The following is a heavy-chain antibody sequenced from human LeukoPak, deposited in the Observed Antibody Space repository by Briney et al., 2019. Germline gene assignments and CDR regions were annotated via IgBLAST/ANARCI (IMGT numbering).Heavy chain of an antibody. J-gene: IGHJ4*02. CDR2: IIPIFGTA. V-gene: IGHV1-69*06. Sequence: ASVKVSCKASGGTSSSYAISWVRQAPGQGLEWMGGIIPIFGTANYAQKFQGRVTITADKSTSTAYMELSSLRSEDTAVYYCAGSGVVTRKSHFDYWGQGTLVTVSS. D-gene: IGHD4-23*01. CDR3: AGSGVVTRKSHFDY. CDR1: GGTSSSYA.